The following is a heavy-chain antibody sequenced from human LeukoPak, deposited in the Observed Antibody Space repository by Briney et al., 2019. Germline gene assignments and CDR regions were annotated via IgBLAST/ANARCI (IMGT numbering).Heavy chain of an antibody. V-gene: IGHV4-4*07. D-gene: IGHD2-2*01. CDR1: GGSNSSYY. Sequence: SETLSLTCTVSGGSNSSYYWSWVRQPAGKGLEWIGRIYTSGSTNYNPSLKSRVTMSVDTSKNQFSLKLSSVTAADTAVYYCARDWSALPAAKENLFDYWGQGTLVTVSS. CDR3: ARDWSALPAAKENLFDY. J-gene: IGHJ4*02. CDR2: IYTSGST.